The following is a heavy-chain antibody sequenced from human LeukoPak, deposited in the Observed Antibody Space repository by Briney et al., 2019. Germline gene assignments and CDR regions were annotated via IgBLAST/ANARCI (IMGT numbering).Heavy chain of an antibody. D-gene: IGHD3-16*02. Sequence: PSETLSLTCTVSGYSISSGYYWGWIRQPPGKWLEWIGEINHSGSTNYNPSLKSRVTISVDTSKNQFSLKLSSVTAADTAVYYCARGRSFWGSYRCDYWGQGTLVTVSS. CDR2: INHSGST. CDR3: ARGRSFWGSYRCDY. J-gene: IGHJ4*02. CDR1: GYSISSGYY. V-gene: IGHV4-38-2*02.